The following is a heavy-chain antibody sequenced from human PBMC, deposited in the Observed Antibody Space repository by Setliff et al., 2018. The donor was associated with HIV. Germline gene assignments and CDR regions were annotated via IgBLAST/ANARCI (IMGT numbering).Heavy chain of an antibody. CDR1: GYTFNTYG. J-gene: IGHJ6*04. D-gene: IGHD3-3*01. CDR3: ARDAPDEYYDFWSGYILWDV. Sequence: ASVKVSCKASGYTFNTYGISWVRQAPGQGLEWMGWISANNGNTNYAQKFQGRVTMTTDTTTSTAYMELRSLRSDDTAVYYCARDAPDEYYDFWSGYILWDVWGKGTTVTVSS. V-gene: IGHV1-18*01. CDR2: ISANNGNT.